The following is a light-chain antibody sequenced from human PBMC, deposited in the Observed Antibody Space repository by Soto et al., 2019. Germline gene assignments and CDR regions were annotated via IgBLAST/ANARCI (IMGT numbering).Light chain of an antibody. Sequence: IPLTQSPSSLSASVGDRVTISCRASQGIANFLAWYQQKPGKAPKLLIYGASTLQSGVPSRFSGSGSGTDFTLTISSLQPEYFATYYCQQLNSFPIPFGPGTKVDIK. J-gene: IGKJ3*01. V-gene: IGKV1-9*01. CDR3: QQLNSFPIP. CDR2: GAS. CDR1: QGIANF.